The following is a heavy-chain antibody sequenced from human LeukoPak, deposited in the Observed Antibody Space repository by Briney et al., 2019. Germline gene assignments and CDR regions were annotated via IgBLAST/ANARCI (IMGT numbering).Heavy chain of an antibody. Sequence: PGGSLRLSCAVSGFTFSSYAMTWVRQAPGKGLEWVSTISSGGGTTYYADSVKGRFTISRDNSKISLYLQMHTLRAEDTAVYYCARVLWNGDYPRFDYWGQGTLVTVSS. CDR1: GFTFSSYA. D-gene: IGHD4-17*01. J-gene: IGHJ4*02. V-gene: IGHV3-23*01. CDR2: ISSGGGTT. CDR3: ARVLWNGDYPRFDY.